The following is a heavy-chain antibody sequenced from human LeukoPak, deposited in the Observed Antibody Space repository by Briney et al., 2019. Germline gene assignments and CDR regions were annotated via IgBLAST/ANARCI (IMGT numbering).Heavy chain of an antibody. D-gene: IGHD1-26*01. CDR2: IYHSGST. J-gene: IGHJ4*02. CDR1: GGSISSYY. CDR3: AKDDGSRSYSNY. Sequence: SETLPLTCTVSGGSISSYYWSWIRQPPGKGLEWIGYIYHSGSTNYNPSLKSRVTISVDTSKNQFSLKLTSVTAADTAVYYCAKDDGSRSYSNYWGQGTLVTVSS. V-gene: IGHV4-59*01.